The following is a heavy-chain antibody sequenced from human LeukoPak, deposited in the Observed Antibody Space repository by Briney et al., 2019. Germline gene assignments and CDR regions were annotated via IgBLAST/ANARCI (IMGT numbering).Heavy chain of an antibody. V-gene: IGHV3-21*01. CDR1: GFSFSSYT. CDR3: AREDTAMVINPMDV. D-gene: IGHD5-18*01. CDR2: ISSSSSYI. Sequence: PGGSLRLSCAASGFSFSSYTMNWVRQAPGKGLEWVSSISSSSSYIYYADSVKGRFTISRDNAKNSLYLQMNSLRAEDTAVYYCAREDTAMVINPMDVWGKGTTVTVSS. J-gene: IGHJ6*03.